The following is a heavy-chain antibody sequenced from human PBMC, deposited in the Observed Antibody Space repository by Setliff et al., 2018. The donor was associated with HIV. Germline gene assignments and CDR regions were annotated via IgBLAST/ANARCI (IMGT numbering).Heavy chain of an antibody. V-gene: IGHV1-18*01. D-gene: IGHD1-20*01. CDR2: ISAYNGNT. Sequence: ASVKVSCKASGYTFINYGISWVRQAPGQGLEWMGWISAYNGNTNYAQKFQGGVTMTTDTSTSTAYMEMRSLRSDDTAVYFCARDVDNAGTHPPDYWGQGTLVTVSS. CDR3: ARDVDNAGTHPPDY. CDR1: GYTFINYG. J-gene: IGHJ4*02.